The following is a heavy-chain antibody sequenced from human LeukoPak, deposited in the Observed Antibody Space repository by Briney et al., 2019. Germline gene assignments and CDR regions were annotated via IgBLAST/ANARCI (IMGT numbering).Heavy chain of an antibody. CDR1: GGSISSGGYY. D-gene: IGHD3-22*01. CDR3: AREDSSGYPGWFDP. CDR2: IYYSGST. Sequence: PSETLSLTCTVSGGSISSGGYYWSWIRQHPGKGLEWIGYIYYSGSTYYNPSLKSRVTISVDASKNQFSLKLSSVTAADMAVYYCAREDSSGYPGWFDPWGQGTLVTVSS. J-gene: IGHJ5*02. V-gene: IGHV4-31*03.